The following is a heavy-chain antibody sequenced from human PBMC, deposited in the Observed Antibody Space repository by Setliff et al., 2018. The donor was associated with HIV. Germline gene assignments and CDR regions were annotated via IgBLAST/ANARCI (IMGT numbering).Heavy chain of an antibody. CDR3: SRGSAAGTGLPPRDS. Sequence: SETLSLTCTVSADSVTSYSWEWIRQPPGKRLEWIGSVSTTDGATYNPSLQSRVSMSVDTSKMQVSLHLTSVTAADTAVYHCSRGSAAGTGLPPRDSWGQGILVTVS. CDR2: VSTTDGA. CDR1: ADSVTSYS. D-gene: IGHD1-1*01. V-gene: IGHV4-4*08. J-gene: IGHJ5*01.